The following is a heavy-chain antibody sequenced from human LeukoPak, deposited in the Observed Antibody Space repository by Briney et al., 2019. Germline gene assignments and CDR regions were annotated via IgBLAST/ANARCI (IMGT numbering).Heavy chain of an antibody. D-gene: IGHD2-15*01. CDR1: GGSISSSSYY. Sequence: SETLSLTCTVSGGSISSSSYYWGWIRQPPGKGLGWIGSIYYSGSTYYDPSLKSRVTISVDTSKNQFSLKLSSVTAADTAVYYCARHSGYCSGGSCYPNWFDPWGQGTLVTVSS. CDR3: ARHSGYCSGGSCYPNWFDP. V-gene: IGHV4-39*01. CDR2: IYYSGST. J-gene: IGHJ5*02.